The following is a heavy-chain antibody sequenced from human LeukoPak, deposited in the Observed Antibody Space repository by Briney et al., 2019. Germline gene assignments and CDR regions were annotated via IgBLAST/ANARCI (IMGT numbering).Heavy chain of an antibody. CDR1: GGTFSSYA. Sequence: ASVKVSCKASGGTFSSYAISWVRQAPGQGLEWMGGIIPIFGTANYAQKFQGRVTMTRDTSISTAYMELSRLRSDDTAVYYCARGPDYDILTGPNGPWGQGTLVTVSS. J-gene: IGHJ5*02. D-gene: IGHD3-9*01. V-gene: IGHV1-69*05. CDR3: ARGPDYDILTGPNGP. CDR2: IIPIFGTA.